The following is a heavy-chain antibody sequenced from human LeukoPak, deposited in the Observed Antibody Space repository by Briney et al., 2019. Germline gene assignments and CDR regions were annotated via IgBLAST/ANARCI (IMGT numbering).Heavy chain of an antibody. Sequence: TSQTLSLTCAVSGGSISSGGYSWSWIRQPPGKGLEWIGYIYHSGSTYYNPSLKSRVTISLDRSKNQFSLNLSSVTAADTAVHYCARDNPIYSGYGVPLPGDYWGLGTLVTVSS. V-gene: IGHV4-30-2*01. D-gene: IGHD5-12*01. CDR3: ARDNPIYSGYGVPLPGDY. CDR2: IYHSGST. J-gene: IGHJ4*02. CDR1: GGSISSGGYS.